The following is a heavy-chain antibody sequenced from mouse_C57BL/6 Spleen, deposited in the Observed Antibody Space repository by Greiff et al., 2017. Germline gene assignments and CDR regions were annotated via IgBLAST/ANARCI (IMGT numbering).Heavy chain of an antibody. CDR3: AREDYGNYEDYAMDY. CDR1: GYTFTDYN. Sequence: EVQLQQSGPELVKPGASVKIPCKASGYTFTDYNMDWVKQSHGKSLEWIGDINPNNGGTIYNQKFKGKATLTVDKSSSTAYMELRSLTSEDTAVYYCAREDYGNYEDYAMDYWGQGTSVTVSS. CDR2: INPNNGGT. D-gene: IGHD2-1*01. J-gene: IGHJ4*01. V-gene: IGHV1-18*01.